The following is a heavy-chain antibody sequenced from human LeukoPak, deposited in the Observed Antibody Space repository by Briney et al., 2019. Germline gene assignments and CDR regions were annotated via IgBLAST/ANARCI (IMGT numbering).Heavy chain of an antibody. V-gene: IGHV3-7*01. D-gene: IGHD3-3*01. CDR1: GFMFSNYW. CDR3: ARVDDDLDAFDL. CDR2: IKQDGSDK. J-gene: IGHJ3*01. Sequence: GGSLRLSCAASGFMFSNYWMNWVRQAPGKGLEWVANIKQDGSDKYYLDSIKGRFTISRDNAKNSLFLQLSSVRSEDTAAYFCARVDDDLDAFDLWGQGTLVTVSS.